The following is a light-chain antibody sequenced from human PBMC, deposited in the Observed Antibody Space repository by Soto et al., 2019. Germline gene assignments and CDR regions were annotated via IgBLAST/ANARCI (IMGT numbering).Light chain of an antibody. J-gene: IGLJ1*01. V-gene: IGLV2-8*01. CDR3: KSYAGSNTYV. Sequence: QSVLNQPPSASGSPGQSVTISCPGTKNDIGVYDFVSWYQHHPGKAPRLIIYEVVQRPSGVPDRFSGSKSGNTASLTVSGLQAADEADYFCKSYAGSNTYVFGSGTKVTVL. CDR2: EVV. CDR1: KNDIGVYDF.